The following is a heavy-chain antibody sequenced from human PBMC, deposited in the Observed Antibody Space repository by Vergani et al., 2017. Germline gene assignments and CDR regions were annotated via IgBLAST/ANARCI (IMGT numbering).Heavy chain of an antibody. J-gene: IGHJ5*02. Sequence: EVQLVQSGAEVKKPGESLRISCKGSGYSFTSYWISWVRQMPGKGLEWMGRIDPSDSYTNYSPSFQGHVTISADKSISTAYLQWRSLKASDTAMYYCARQSGSGGSCYLGWFDPWGQGTLVTVSS. CDR2: IDPSDSYT. CDR1: GYSFTSYW. V-gene: IGHV5-10-1*01. D-gene: IGHD2-15*01. CDR3: ARQSGSGGSCYLGWFDP.